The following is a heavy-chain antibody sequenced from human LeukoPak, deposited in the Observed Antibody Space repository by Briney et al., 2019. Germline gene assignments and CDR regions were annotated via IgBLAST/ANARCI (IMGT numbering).Heavy chain of an antibody. CDR1: GFTFSSYS. CDR2: ISGSSSSI. CDR3: ARDPLYDYVWGSHRYFDY. D-gene: IGHD3-16*02. Sequence: GGSLRLSCAASGFTFSSYSMNWVRQAPGKGLEWISYISGSSSSIYYADSVKGRFTISRDNAKSSLYLQMSSLRAEDTAVYFCARDPLYDYVWGSHRYFDYWGQGILVTVSS. V-gene: IGHV3-48*01. J-gene: IGHJ4*02.